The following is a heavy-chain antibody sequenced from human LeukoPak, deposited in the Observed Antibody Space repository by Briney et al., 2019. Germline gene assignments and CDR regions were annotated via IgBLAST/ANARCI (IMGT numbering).Heavy chain of an antibody. Sequence: ASVKVSCKASGYTFTSYGISWVRQAPAPGLEWMGWISAYNGNTNYAQKLQGRVTMTTDTSTSTAYMELRSLRSDDTAVDYCARGVVGATSWFDAWGQGTLVTVSS. D-gene: IGHD1-26*01. CDR1: GYTFTSYG. CDR2: ISAYNGNT. CDR3: ARGVVGATSWFDA. V-gene: IGHV1-18*01. J-gene: IGHJ5*02.